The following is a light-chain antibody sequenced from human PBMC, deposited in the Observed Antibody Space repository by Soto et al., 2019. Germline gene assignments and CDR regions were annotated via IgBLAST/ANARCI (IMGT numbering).Light chain of an antibody. CDR3: EQDHNSSFS. CDR1: QSVVSYF. Sequence: IVLTQSPGTLSLSPGESATLSCRASQSVVSYFLAWYQQRPTQVPRIPIYGTSSRATGIPDRFSGSGSGTDVTRTMTRLDPEDSAVYYGEQDHNSSFSFGQGTKLEIK. CDR2: GTS. J-gene: IGKJ2*03. V-gene: IGKV3-20*01.